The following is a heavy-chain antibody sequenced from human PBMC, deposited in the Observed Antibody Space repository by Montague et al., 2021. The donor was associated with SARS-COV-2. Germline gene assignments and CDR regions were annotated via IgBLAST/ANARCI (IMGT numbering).Heavy chain of an antibody. CDR2: IYYSGST. J-gene: IGHJ3*02. V-gene: IGHV4-39*01. Sequence: SETLSLTCTVSGGSIGSSSYYWGWIRQPPGKGLEWIGSIYYSGSTYYNPSLKSRVTISVDTSKSQFSLKLSSGTAADTAVYYCASPTYYYDSSGSDAFDIWGQGTMVTVSS. CDR3: ASPTYYYDSSGSDAFDI. CDR1: GGSIGSSSYY. D-gene: IGHD3-22*01.